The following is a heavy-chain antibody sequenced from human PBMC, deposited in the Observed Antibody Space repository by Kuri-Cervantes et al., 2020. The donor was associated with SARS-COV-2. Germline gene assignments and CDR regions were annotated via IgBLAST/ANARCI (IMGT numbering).Heavy chain of an antibody. J-gene: IGHJ6*02. CDR2: IKQDGSAK. V-gene: IGHV3-7*01. Sequence: GESLKISCATSGFTLSGYYFLWVRQGTGKGLEWVANIKQDGSAKYYVDSVRGRFTISRDNAMNSLYLQMNSLRAEDTAVYYCARGSNLRRYYYYYGMDVWRQGTTVTVSS. CDR3: ARGSNLRRYYYYYGMDV. CDR1: GFTLSGYY.